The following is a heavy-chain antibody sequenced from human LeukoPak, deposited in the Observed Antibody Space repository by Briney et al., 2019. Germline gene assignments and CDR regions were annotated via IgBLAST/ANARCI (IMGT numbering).Heavy chain of an antibody. CDR2: IYHSGST. CDR1: GGSFSGYY. Sequence: SETLSLTCAVYGGSFSGYYWSWIRQPPGKGLEWTGYIYHSGSTYYNPSLKSRVTISVDRSKNQFSLKLSSVTAADTAVYYCARVSRLSGPLDYWGQGTLVTVSS. J-gene: IGHJ4*02. D-gene: IGHD1-14*01. CDR3: ARVSRLSGPLDY. V-gene: IGHV4-30-2*01.